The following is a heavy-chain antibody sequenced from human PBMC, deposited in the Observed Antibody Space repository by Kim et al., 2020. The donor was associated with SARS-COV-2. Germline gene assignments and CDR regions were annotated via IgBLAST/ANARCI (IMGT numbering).Heavy chain of an antibody. J-gene: IGHJ4*02. D-gene: IGHD5-12*01. V-gene: IGHV4-59*01. Sequence: SLRSRVTISIDKSKNQFSRKLRSVTAADTAVYYCARARVVEMATPHYFDYWGQGTLVTVSS. CDR3: ARARVVEMATPHYFDY.